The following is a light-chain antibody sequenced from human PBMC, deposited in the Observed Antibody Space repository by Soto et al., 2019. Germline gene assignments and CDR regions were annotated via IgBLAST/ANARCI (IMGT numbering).Light chain of an antibody. V-gene: IGLV2-14*01. Sequence: QSALTQPASVSGSPGQSITISCTGTSSDIGAYNYVSWYQQYPGKAPKLMIYDVSNRPSGVSNRFSGSKSGNTASLTISGLQAEDEADYYCSSYTSGSTYVFGSGTQLTVL. CDR3: SSYTSGSTYV. CDR1: SSDIGAYNY. J-gene: IGLJ1*01. CDR2: DVS.